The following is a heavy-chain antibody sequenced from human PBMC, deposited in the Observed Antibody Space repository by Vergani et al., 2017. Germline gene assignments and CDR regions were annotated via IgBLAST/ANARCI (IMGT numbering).Heavy chain of an antibody. J-gene: IGHJ4*02. Sequence: DVDLVESGGGFVQPGGSRRLSCAASGFSFRTFSMFWVRQPPGKGLAWVSKISPDGRTTEYADSVRGRFTISRDNSKNSLYLQMRSLRFDDTAVYYCANEGSANRIRGWLDHWGQGALVTVSS. CDR3: ANEGSANRIRGWLDH. D-gene: IGHD3-10*01. CDR2: ISPDGRTT. V-gene: IGHV3-74*03. CDR1: GFSFRTFS.